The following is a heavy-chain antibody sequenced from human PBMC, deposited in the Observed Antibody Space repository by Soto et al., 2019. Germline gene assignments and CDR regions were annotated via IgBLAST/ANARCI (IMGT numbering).Heavy chain of an antibody. J-gene: IGHJ4*02. V-gene: IGHV3-21*01. CDR1: GFTFSSYS. CDR3: ARDYSSSSGPPYYFDY. CDR2: ISSSSSYI. Sequence: GGSLRLSCAASGFTFSSYSMNWVRQAPGKGLEWVSSISSSSSYIYYADSAKGRFTISRDNAKNSLYLQMNSLRAEDTAVYYCARDYSSSSGPPYYFDYWGQGTLVTVSS. D-gene: IGHD6-6*01.